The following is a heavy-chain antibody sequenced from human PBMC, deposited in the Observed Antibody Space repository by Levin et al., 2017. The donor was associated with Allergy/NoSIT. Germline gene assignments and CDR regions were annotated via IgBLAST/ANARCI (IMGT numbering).Heavy chain of an antibody. Sequence: GESLKISCAASGFNFDDYGMSWVRQAPGKGLEWVSGINWNGGSTGYADSVKGRFTISRDNAKNSLYLQMNSLRAEDTALYHCARHRFTMNIHDGFDIWGQGTMVIVSS. D-gene: IGHD2/OR15-2a*01. CDR3: ARHRFTMNIHDGFDI. CDR2: INWNGGST. V-gene: IGHV3-20*01. CDR1: GFNFDDYG. J-gene: IGHJ3*02.